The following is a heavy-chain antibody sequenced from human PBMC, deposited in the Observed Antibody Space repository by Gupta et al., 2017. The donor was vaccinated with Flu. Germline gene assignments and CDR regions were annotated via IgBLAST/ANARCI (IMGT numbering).Heavy chain of an antibody. CDR3: ATVTSGC. Sequence: EMQLVESGGGVVQPGGSLRLSCAASGFTFSSSYLQWVRQAPGKGLVWVSRIDPDVSSTTYAESVKGRFTISRDNAKNTLCLQMNSLGDDDTAVYYCATVTSGCWGQGTLVTVSS. CDR1: GFTFSSSY. D-gene: IGHD4-17*01. CDR2: IDPDVSST. V-gene: IGHV3-74*03. J-gene: IGHJ4*02.